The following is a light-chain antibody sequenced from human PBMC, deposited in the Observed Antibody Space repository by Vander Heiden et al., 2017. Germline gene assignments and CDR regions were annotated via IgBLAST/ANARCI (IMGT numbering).Light chain of an antibody. J-gene: IGLJ1*01. CDR2: EVI. CDR3: CSFAVGSTYV. CDR1: SSDVGRYAL. Sequence: QSALTQPASVSGSPGQSITLSCTGTSSDVGRYALVSWYQQHPGNAPKLIIYEVIKRPSGVSNRFSGSKSANTASLTISGLQAEDEADYYCCSFAVGSTYVFGTGTKVTVL. V-gene: IGLV2-23*02.